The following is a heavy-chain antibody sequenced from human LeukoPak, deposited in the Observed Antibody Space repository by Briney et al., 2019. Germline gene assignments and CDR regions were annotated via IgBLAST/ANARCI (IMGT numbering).Heavy chain of an antibody. V-gene: IGHV3-7*05. CDR2: IKQDGSEK. Sequence: TGGSLRLSCAASGFTFSNYWMSWVRQAPGKGLEWVANIKQDGSEKYYVDSVKGRFTISRDNAKTSLYLQMYSLRAEDTAVYYCARDFPYCSSTSCYRARGYYYYGMDVWGQGTTVTVSS. CDR1: GFTFSNYW. D-gene: IGHD2-2*01. J-gene: IGHJ6*02. CDR3: ARDFPYCSSTSCYRARGYYYYGMDV.